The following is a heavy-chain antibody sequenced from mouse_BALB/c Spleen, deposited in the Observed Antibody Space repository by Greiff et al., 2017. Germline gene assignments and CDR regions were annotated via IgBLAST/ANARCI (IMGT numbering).Heavy chain of an antibody. J-gene: IGHJ4*01. D-gene: IGHD2-3*01. CDR3: ARRDGYYYAMDY. CDR1: GFTFTDYY. Sequence: EVMLVESGGGLVQPGGSLRLSCATSGFTFTDYYMSWVRQPPGKALEWLGFIRNKANGYTTEYSASVKGRFTISRDNSQSILYLQMNTLRAEDSATYYCARRDGYYYAMDYWGQGTSVTVSS. CDR2: IRNKANGYTT. V-gene: IGHV7-3*02.